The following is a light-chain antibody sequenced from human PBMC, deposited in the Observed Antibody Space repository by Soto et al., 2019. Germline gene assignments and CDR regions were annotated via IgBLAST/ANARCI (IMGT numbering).Light chain of an antibody. J-gene: IGKJ5*01. CDR2: AAS. V-gene: IGKV1-39*01. CDR1: QSISSY. CDR3: QQSYSTPPT. Sequence: DFQMTQSPSSLSASVGDRVTIACRASQSISSYLNWYQQKPGKAPKXLIYAASSLQSGVPSRFSGSGSGTDFTLTISSLKPEDFATYYCQQSYSTPPTFGQGTRLEIK.